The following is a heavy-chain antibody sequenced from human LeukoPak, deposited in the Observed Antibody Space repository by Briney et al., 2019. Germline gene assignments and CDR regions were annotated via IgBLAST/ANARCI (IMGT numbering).Heavy chain of an antibody. CDR1: GGSFSGYY. V-gene: IGHV4-34*01. J-gene: IGHJ6*02. CDR3: ARMSRGYSYGVMDV. D-gene: IGHD5-18*01. CDR2: INHSGST. Sequence: SETLSLTCAVYGGSFSGYYWSWIRQPPGKGLEWIGEINHSGSTNYNPSLKSRVTISVDTSKNQFSLKLSSVTAADAAVYYCARMSRGYSYGVMDVWGQGPTVTVSS.